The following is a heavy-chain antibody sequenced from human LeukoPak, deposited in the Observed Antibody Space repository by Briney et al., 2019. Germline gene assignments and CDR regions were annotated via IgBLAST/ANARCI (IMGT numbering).Heavy chain of an antibody. CDR3: ARNFDMKGFDP. D-gene: IGHD3-9*01. V-gene: IGHV1-2*02. CDR2: INSDSGFT. J-gene: IGHJ5*02. CDR1: VYTFTGYY. Sequence: ASVKVSCKASVYTFTGYYMNWVRQAPGQGLEWMGWINSDSGFTKYAQKFQGRVTMTRDTSITTVYMDLTRLTSDGTAVYYCARNFDMKGFDPWGQGTLVTVSS.